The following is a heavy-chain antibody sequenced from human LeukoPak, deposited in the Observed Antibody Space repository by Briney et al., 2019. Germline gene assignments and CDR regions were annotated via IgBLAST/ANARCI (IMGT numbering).Heavy chain of an antibody. J-gene: IGHJ2*01. Sequence: PGGSLRLSCAASGFTFSSSAMNWVRQAPGKGLEWVSAISGSGGSTYYADSVKGRFTTSRDNSKNTLYLQMNSLRAEDTAVYYCATNYYGSGASHFDLWGRGTLVTVSS. D-gene: IGHD3-10*01. V-gene: IGHV3-23*01. CDR3: ATNYYGSGASHFDL. CDR2: ISGSGGST. CDR1: GFTFSSSA.